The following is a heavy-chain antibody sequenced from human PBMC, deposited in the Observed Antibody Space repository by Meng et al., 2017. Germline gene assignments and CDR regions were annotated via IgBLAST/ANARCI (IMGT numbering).Heavy chain of an antibody. CDR3: ARAQYGGNSQDYWYFDL. J-gene: IGHJ2*01. CDR2: INPSGGST. D-gene: IGHD4-23*01. V-gene: IGHV1-46*01. Sequence: ASVKVSCKASGYTFTSYYMHWVRQAPGQGLEWMGIINPSGGSTSYAQKFQGRVTMTTDTSTSTAYMELRSLRSDDTAVYYCARAQYGGNSQDYWYFDLWGRGTLVTVSS. CDR1: GYTFTSYY.